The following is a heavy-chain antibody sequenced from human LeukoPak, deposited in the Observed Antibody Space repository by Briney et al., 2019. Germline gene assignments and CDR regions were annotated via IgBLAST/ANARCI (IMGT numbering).Heavy chain of an antibody. V-gene: IGHV3-21*01. D-gene: IGHD2-2*01. CDR2: ISSRSSYI. CDR3: TKDGRVASAANRPTYYYGMDV. Sequence: GGSLRLSCAASGFTFSDYNINWVRQAPGKGLEWVSCISSRSSYIYYADSVKGRFTISRDNAKNSLYLQMSSLRVEDTAVHYCTKDGRVASAANRPTYYYGMDVWGQGTTVIVSS. CDR1: GFTFSDYN. J-gene: IGHJ6*02.